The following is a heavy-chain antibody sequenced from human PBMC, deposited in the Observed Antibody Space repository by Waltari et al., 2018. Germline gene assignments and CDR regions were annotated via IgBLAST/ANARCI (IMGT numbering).Heavy chain of an antibody. J-gene: IGHJ4*02. V-gene: IGHV4-4*02. Sequence: QLQLQQSGPGLVKPSESLSLPCAVSGDSMSERDWWSWVRQPPGKGLEWIGQITRSGRSNYNPSLESRVTLSIDTSNKQFSLRLPSATAADTAVYYCARDCGRGLYLDSWGQGTLVTVSP. CDR1: GDSMSERDW. CDR3: ARDCGRGLYLDS. CDR2: ITRSGRS. D-gene: IGHD2-15*01.